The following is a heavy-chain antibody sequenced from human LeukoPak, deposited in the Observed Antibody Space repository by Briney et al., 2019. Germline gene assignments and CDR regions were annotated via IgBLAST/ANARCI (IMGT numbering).Heavy chain of an antibody. D-gene: IGHD6-13*01. CDR1: GGTFSSYA. CDR3: ARDAAAAGTLWYYFDY. CDR2: IIPIFGTA. J-gene: IGHJ4*02. V-gene: IGHV1-69*05. Sequence: GASVKVSCKASGGTFSSYAISWVRQAPGQGLEWMGGIIPIFGTANYAQKFRGRVTITTDESTSTAYMELSSLRSEDTAMYYCARDAAAAGTLWYYFDYWGQGTLVTVSS.